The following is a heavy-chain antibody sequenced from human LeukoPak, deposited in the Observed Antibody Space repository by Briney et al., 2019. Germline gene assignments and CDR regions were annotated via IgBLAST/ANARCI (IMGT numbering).Heavy chain of an antibody. Sequence: GASVKVSCKASGYTFTSYDINWVRQATGQGLEWMGWMNPNSGNTGYAQKFQGRVTMTRNTSISTAYMELSSLRSEDTAVYYCARAHQGSGSPSTGFDYWGQGTLVTVFS. V-gene: IGHV1-8*01. CDR2: MNPNSGNT. CDR3: ARAHQGSGSPSTGFDY. D-gene: IGHD3-10*01. J-gene: IGHJ4*02. CDR1: GYTFTSYD.